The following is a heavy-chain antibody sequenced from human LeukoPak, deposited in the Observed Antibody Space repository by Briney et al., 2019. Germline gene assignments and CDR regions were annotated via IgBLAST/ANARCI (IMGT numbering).Heavy chain of an antibody. J-gene: IGHJ4*02. CDR1: GFTFDDHA. V-gene: IGHV3-23*01. D-gene: IGHD5-18*01. CDR2: ISPSGAIT. CDR3: AKRIQSAMAMGC. Sequence: GGSLRLSCATSGFTFDDHALHWVRQAPGKGLEWVSGISPSGAITYYADSVKGRFTISRDNSKNTMYLQMNSLRAEDTAVYYCAKRIQSAMAMGCWGQGTLVTVSS.